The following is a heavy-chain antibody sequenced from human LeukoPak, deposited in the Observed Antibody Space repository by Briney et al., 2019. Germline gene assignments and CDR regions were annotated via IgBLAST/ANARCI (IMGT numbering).Heavy chain of an antibody. V-gene: IGHV4-30-4*08. CDR1: GGSISSYY. J-gene: IGHJ4*02. D-gene: IGHD5-12*01. CDR3: ARDRSGNGGFDY. CDR2: IYYSGST. Sequence: SETLSLTCTVSGGSISSYYWSRIRQPPGKGLEWIGYIYYSGSTYYNPSLKSRVTISVDTSKNQFSLKLSSVTAADTAVYYCARDRSGNGGFDYWGQGTLVTVSS.